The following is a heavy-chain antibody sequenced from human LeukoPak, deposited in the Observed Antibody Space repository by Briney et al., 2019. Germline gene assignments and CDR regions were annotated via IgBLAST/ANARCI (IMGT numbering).Heavy chain of an antibody. J-gene: IGHJ3*02. CDR3: ARDASWWELLGGAFDI. CDR1: GFTLSSYS. D-gene: IGHD1-26*01. V-gene: IGHV3-21*01. Sequence: GGSLRLSCAASGFTLSSYSMNWVRQAPGKGLEWVSSISSSSSYIYYADSVKGRFTISRENAKNSLYLQMNSLRAEDTAVYYCARDASWWELLGGAFDIWGQGTMVTVSS. CDR2: ISSSSSYI.